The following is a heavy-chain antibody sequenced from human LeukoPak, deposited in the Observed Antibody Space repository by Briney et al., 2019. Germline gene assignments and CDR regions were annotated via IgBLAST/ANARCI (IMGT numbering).Heavy chain of an antibody. CDR1: GFTFSNYW. CDR2: MNQDGSRK. V-gene: IGHV3-7*03. J-gene: IGHJ4*02. Sequence: GGSLRLSCAASGFTFSNYWMSWVRQTQGKGLEWVANMNQDGSRKYYVDSVRGRFSISRDNTKNSMELQMDNLRTEDTAVYYCARGDFDYWGQGVLVSVSS. CDR3: ARGDFDY.